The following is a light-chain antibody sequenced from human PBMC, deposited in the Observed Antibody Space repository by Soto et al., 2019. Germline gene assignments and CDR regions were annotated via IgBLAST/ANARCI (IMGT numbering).Light chain of an antibody. CDR3: QQSYSIPVWT. J-gene: IGKJ1*01. CDR1: QRIGSY. V-gene: IGKV1-39*01. Sequence: DLPMTQSPSSLSASVGDSVTITCRASQRIGSYVNWYQQKPGKAPKLLIYAATNLEEGVPSRFSGSGSGTDFSLSVSGLQPEDFATYYCQQSYSIPVWTFGHGTKVEIK. CDR2: AAT.